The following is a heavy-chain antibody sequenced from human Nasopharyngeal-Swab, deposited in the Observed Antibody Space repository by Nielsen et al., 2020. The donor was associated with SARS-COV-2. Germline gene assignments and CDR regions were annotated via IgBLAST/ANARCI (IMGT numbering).Heavy chain of an antibody. CDR3: ARGGGYSYGAIDY. D-gene: IGHD5-18*01. V-gene: IGHV4-34*01. J-gene: IGHJ4*02. CDR1: GGSFSGYY. CDR2: INHSGST. Sequence: SETLSLTCAVHGGSFSGYYWSWIRQPPGKGLEWIGEINHSGSTNYNPSLKSRVTISVDTSKNQFSLKLSSVIAADTAVYYCARGGGYSYGAIDYWGQGTLVTVSS.